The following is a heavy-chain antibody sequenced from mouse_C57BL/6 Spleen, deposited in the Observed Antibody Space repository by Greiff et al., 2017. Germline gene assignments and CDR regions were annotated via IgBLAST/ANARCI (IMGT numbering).Heavy chain of an antibody. J-gene: IGHJ2*01. CDR1: GYTFTDYE. D-gene: IGHD1-1*01. CDR3: TRRGSSVFDY. Sequence: QVQLKQSGAELVRPGASVTLSCKASGYTFTDYEMHWVKQTPVHGLEWIGAIDPETGGTAYNQKFKGKAILTADKSSSTAYMELRSLTSEDSAVYYCTRRGSSVFDYWGQGTTLTVSS. V-gene: IGHV1-15*01. CDR2: IDPETGGT.